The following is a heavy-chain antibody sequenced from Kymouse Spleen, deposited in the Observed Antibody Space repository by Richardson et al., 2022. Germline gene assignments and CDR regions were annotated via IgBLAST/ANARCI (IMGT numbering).Heavy chain of an antibody. Sequence: QLQLQESGPGLVKPSETLSLTCTVSGGSISSSSYYWGWIRQPPGKGLEWIGSIYYSGSTYYNPSLKSRVTISVDTSKNQFSLKLSSVTAADTAVYYCARGYYGSGSYYNVNWFDPWGQGTLVTVSS. D-gene: IGHD3-10*01. J-gene: IGHJ5*02. V-gene: IGHV4-39*01. CDR2: IYYSGST. CDR3: ARGYYGSGSYYNVNWFDP. CDR1: GGSISSSSYY.